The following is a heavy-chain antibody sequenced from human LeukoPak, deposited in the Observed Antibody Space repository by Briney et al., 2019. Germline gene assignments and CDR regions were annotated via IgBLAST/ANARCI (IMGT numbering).Heavy chain of an antibody. D-gene: IGHD5-24*01. CDR2: ISWNSGSI. V-gene: IGHV3-9*01. Sequence: SLRLSCAASGFTFDDYAMHWVRQAPGKGLEWVSGISWNSGSIGYADSVKGRFTISRDNAENSLYLQMNSLRAEDTALYYCAKDSTATMGIYYYYWGKG. J-gene: IGHJ4*02. CDR1: GFTFDDYA. CDR3: AKDSTATMGIYYYY.